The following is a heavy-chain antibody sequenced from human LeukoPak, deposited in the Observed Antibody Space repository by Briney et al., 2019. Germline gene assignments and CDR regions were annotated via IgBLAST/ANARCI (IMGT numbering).Heavy chain of an antibody. CDR1: GFTFSSYS. J-gene: IGHJ4*02. V-gene: IGHV3-48*01. Sequence: GGSLRLSCAASGFTFSSYSMNWVRQAPGKGLEWVSYISSSSSTIYYADSVKGRFTISRDNAKNSLYLQMNSLRAEDTAVYYCARGIHYGSGSYYFDYWGQGTLVTVSS. D-gene: IGHD3-10*01. CDR3: ARGIHYGSGSYYFDY. CDR2: ISSSSSTI.